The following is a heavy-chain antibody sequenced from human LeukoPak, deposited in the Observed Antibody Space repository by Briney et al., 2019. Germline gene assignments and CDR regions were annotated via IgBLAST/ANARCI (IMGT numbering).Heavy chain of an antibody. J-gene: IGHJ4*02. CDR1: GGSISSYY. V-gene: IGHV4-59*01. Sequence: PSETLSLTCTVSGGSISSYYWSWIRQPPGKGLEWIGYIYYSGSTNYNPSLKSRVTISVDTSKNQFSLKLSSVTAADTAVYYCARVGVRLALDYWGQGTLVTVSS. CDR3: ARVGVRLALDY. D-gene: IGHD6-19*01. CDR2: IYYSGST.